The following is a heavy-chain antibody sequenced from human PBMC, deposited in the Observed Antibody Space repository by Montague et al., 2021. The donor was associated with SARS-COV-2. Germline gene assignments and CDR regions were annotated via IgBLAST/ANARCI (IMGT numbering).Heavy chain of an antibody. D-gene: IGHD3-10*01. CDR1: GFTFSSHA. J-gene: IGHJ4*02. V-gene: IGHV3-30*04. Sequence: SLRLSCAASGFTFSSHATHWVRQAPGKGLEWVAIISYDGGNKYYADSVKGRFTISRDNSKNTLYLQMNSLRAEDTAVYYCARDDGSGSYYVSFDYWGQGTLVTVSS. CDR3: ARDDGSGSYYVSFDY. CDR2: ISYDGGNK.